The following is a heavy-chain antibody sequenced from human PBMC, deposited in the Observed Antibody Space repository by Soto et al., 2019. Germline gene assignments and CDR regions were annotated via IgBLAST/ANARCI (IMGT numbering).Heavy chain of an antibody. V-gene: IGHV4-39*01. CDR3: ARSITILGVSHLYYYYYGMDV. CDR2: IYYSGST. Sequence: PSETLSLTCTVSGGSISSSSYYWGWIRQPPGKGLEWIGSIYYSGSTYYNPSLKSRVTISVDTSKNQFSLKLSSVTPADTAVYYCARSITILGVSHLYYYYYGMDVWGQGTTVTVSS. J-gene: IGHJ6*02. D-gene: IGHD3-3*01. CDR1: GGSISSSSYY.